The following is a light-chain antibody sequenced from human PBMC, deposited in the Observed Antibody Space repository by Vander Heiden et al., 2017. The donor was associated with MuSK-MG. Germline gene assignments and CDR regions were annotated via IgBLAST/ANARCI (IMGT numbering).Light chain of an antibody. Sequence: DFQLTQTPSSLSASVGDRVTITCRASQSISSYLNWYQQKPGKAPKLLFDAASSLQSGVPSRFSGSGSGTDFTLIISSLQTEDFETYYCQQSYSTHRATFGPGTKVDIK. V-gene: IGKV1-39*01. CDR2: AAS. CDR1: QSISSY. J-gene: IGKJ3*01. CDR3: QQSYSTHRAT.